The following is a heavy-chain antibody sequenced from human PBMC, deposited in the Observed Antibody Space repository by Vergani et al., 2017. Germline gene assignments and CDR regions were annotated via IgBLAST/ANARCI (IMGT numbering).Heavy chain of an antibody. V-gene: IGHV7-4-1*02. D-gene: IGHD6-13*01. CDR3: AWVTYSRTWGNWFDP. CDR2: INTNTGNP. CDR1: VYTFTNYA. Sequence: QVQLVQSGSELKKPGASVKVSCKASVYTFTNYAMNWVRQAPGQGLEWMGWINTNTGNPTYAQGFTGRFVFSLDTSGSTAYLQISSLKAEDTAVYYCAWVTYSRTWGNWFDPWGQGTLVTVSS. J-gene: IGHJ5*02.